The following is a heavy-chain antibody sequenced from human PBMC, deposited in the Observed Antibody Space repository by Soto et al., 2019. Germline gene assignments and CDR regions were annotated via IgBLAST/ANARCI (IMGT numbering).Heavy chain of an antibody. Sequence: QVQLVQSGVEVKKPGASVKVSCKASGYTFTDYRMIWVRQATGHGLEWMGIINPSGGSTDYAPNFQGRVNLTRDSFTSTVYMELSNLRSEDTAVYYCARPAGRLANGFDPGGQGTLVTVSS. CDR3: ARPAGRLANGFDP. V-gene: IGHV1-46*01. D-gene: IGHD6-6*01. J-gene: IGHJ5*02. CDR1: GYTFTDYR. CDR2: INPSGGST.